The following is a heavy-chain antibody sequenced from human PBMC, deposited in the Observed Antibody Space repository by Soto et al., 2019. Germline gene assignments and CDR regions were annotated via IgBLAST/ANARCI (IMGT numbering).Heavy chain of an antibody. V-gene: IGHV3-48*03. CDR2: ITGSGGVT. CDR1: GFDFSGSE. J-gene: IGHJ4*02. Sequence: EVKLVESGGALVQPGGYLRLSCTASGFDFSGSEMNWFRQAAGKGLEWVAYITGSGGVTFHADSVKGRFSISRDNAKNSLFLDMRDLTADDKVVYYCAKVAPFILGSPFWGQGTLVTVSS. D-gene: IGHD2-21*01. CDR3: AKVAPFILGSPF.